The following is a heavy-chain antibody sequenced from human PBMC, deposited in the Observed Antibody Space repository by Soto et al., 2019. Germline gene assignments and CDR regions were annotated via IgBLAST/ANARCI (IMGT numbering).Heavy chain of an antibody. CDR1: GYTFTSYY. CDR3: ARDRGLTAGAYGMEV. V-gene: IGHV1-46*01. D-gene: IGHD3-10*01. J-gene: IGHJ6*02. Sequence: ASVKVSCKASGYTFTSYYMHWVRQAPGQGLEWMGIINPSGGSTSYAQKFQGRVTMTRDTSTSTVYMELSSLRSEDTAVYYCARDRGLTAGAYGMEVWGQGTTVTVSS. CDR2: INPSGGST.